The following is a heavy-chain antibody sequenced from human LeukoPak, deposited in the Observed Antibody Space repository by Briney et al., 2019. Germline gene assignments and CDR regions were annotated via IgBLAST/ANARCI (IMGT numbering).Heavy chain of an antibody. Sequence: PGGSLRLSCAASGLTFSSYAVSWVRQAPGKGLEWVSAISGAGDNAFYADSVKGRFTISRDNSKNTLYLQMNSLRAEDTAVYYCAKDFRGSGYFFDYWGQGTLVIVSS. CDR2: ISGAGDNA. J-gene: IGHJ4*02. CDR1: GLTFSSYA. V-gene: IGHV3-23*01. D-gene: IGHD2-15*01. CDR3: AKDFRGSGYFFDY.